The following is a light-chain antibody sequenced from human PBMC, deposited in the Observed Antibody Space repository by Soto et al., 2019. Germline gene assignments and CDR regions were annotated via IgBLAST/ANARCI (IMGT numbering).Light chain of an antibody. CDR3: QQYNNWPKT. CDR2: GAS. Sequence: EIVMTQSPATLSVSPGERATLSCRASQSISSALAWYQQRPGQAPRLLISGASSRPTGIPARFSGSGSGTEFTLTISSLQSEDLAVYYCQQYNNWPKTFGQGTKVEIK. CDR1: QSISSA. V-gene: IGKV3-15*01. J-gene: IGKJ1*01.